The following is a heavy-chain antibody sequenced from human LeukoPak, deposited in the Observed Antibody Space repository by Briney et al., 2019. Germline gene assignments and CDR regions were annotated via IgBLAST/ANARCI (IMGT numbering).Heavy chain of an antibody. CDR2: ISSSSSYI. CDR1: GFTFSSYS. CDR3: ARDSIAAAFDY. V-gene: IGHV3-21*01. J-gene: IGHJ4*02. Sequence: GGSLRLSCAASGFTFSSYSMNWVRQAPGKGLEWVSSISSSSSYIYYADSVKGRFTISGDNAKNSLYLQMNSLRAEDTAVYYCARDSIAAAFDYWGQGTLVTVSS. D-gene: IGHD6-13*01.